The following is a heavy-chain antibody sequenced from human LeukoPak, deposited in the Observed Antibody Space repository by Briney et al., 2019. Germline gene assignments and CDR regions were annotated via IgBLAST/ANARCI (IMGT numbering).Heavy chain of an antibody. D-gene: IGHD3-10*01. CDR2: IYCSGST. CDR3: ARGVRITYYCGSGTLGAYFDY. J-gene: IGHJ4*02. V-gene: IGHV4-39*07. CDR1: GGSISSYY. Sequence: SETLSLTCTVSGGSISSYYWGWIRQPPGKGLEWIGSIYCSGSTYYNPSLKSRVTISVDTSKDQFSLKLSSVTAADTAVYYCARGVRITYYCGSGTLGAYFDYWGQGTLVTVSS.